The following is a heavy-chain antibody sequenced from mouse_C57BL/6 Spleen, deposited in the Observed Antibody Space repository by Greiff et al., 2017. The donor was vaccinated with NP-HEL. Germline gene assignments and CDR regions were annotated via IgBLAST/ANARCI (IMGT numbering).Heavy chain of an antibody. Sequence: EVKLVESGGGLVKPGGSLKLSCAASGFTFSSYAMSWVRQTPEKRLEWVATISDGGSYTYYPDNVKGRFTISRDNAKNNLYLQMSHLKSEDTAMYYCARDPVAPYWYFDVWGTGTTVTVSS. CDR1: GFTFSSYA. CDR3: ARDPVAPYWYFDV. CDR2: ISDGGSYT. D-gene: IGHD1-1*01. J-gene: IGHJ1*03. V-gene: IGHV5-4*01.